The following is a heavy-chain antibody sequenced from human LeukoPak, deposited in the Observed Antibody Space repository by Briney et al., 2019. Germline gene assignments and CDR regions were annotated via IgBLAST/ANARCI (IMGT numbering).Heavy chain of an antibody. J-gene: IGHJ6*02. V-gene: IGHV3-7*01. CDR1: GFTFSSYW. D-gene: IGHD5-12*01. Sequence: PGGSLRLSCAASGFTFSSYWMSWVRQAPGKGLEWVANMNLDGSEKYYVDPVKGRFTISRDNAKNSLYLQMHSLRAEDTAVYYCGRDKKWLQYYYGVDVWGQGTTVIVSS. CDR2: MNLDGSEK. CDR3: GRDKKWLQYYYGVDV.